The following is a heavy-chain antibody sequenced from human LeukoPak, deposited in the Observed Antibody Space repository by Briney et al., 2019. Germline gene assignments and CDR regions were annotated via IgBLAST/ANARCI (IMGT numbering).Heavy chain of an antibody. Sequence: KPSETLSLTCTVSGGSTTRYYWSWIRQPPGKGLEWIGYIYHSGSTNYNPSLKSRVTMSIDTSKNQFSLKLSSLTAADTAVYYCARLYSSGWTSDYWGQGTLVTVSS. V-gene: IGHV4-59*08. D-gene: IGHD6-19*01. CDR3: ARLYSSGWTSDY. CDR1: GGSTTRYY. CDR2: IYHSGST. J-gene: IGHJ4*02.